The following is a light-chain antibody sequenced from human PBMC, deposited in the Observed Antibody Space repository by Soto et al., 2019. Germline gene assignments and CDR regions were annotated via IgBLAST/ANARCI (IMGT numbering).Light chain of an antibody. V-gene: IGKV3-15*01. CDR2: GAS. Sequence: EIVMTQSPATLSVSPGERATLSCRASQSVSSNLAWYQQKPGQAPRLLIYGASTRATGIPARFSGSGSGTEFTLTISSQQSEDFAVYYCQQYNNWPLRTFGQGTKVEIK. CDR1: QSVSSN. CDR3: QQYNNWPLRT. J-gene: IGKJ1*01.